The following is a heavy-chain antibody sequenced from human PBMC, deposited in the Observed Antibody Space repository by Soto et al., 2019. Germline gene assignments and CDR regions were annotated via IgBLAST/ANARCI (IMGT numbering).Heavy chain of an antibody. CDR2: ISSNGGST. V-gene: IGHV3-64D*06. D-gene: IGHD3-22*01. Sequence: MLLCRLVLEKRLEYVSAISSNGGSTYYADSVKGRLTISRDNSKNTLYLQMSSLRAEDTAVYYCVNVFSMIRRPPRYKLGHYTMLIRSW. J-gene: IGHJ5*01. CDR3: VNVFSMIRRPPRYKLGHYTMLIRS.